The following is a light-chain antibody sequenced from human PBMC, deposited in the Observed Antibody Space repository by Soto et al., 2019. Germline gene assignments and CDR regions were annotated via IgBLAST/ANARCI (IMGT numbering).Light chain of an antibody. CDR1: RSLVYSDGNAY. Sequence: DVVMTPSPLSLPVTLGQPASISCRSSRSLVYSDGNAYLNWFQQRPGQSPRRLIYKASNRDSGVPDRFSGSGSGTDFTLQINRVEAEDVGVYYCMQGTLWPPTFGRGTRVEI. CDR3: MQGTLWPPT. J-gene: IGKJ1*01. V-gene: IGKV2-30*01. CDR2: KAS.